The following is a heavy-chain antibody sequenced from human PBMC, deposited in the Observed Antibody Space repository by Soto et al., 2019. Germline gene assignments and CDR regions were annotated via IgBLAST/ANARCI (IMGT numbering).Heavy chain of an antibody. Sequence: SSETLSLTCAVYGGSFSGYYWSWIRQPPGKGLEWIGEINHSGSTNYNPSLKSRVTISVDTSKNQFSLKLSSVTAADTAVYYCARAKLLRDRFDYWGQGTLVTVSS. V-gene: IGHV4-34*01. CDR3: ARAKLLRDRFDY. J-gene: IGHJ4*02. CDR2: INHSGST. D-gene: IGHD2-21*02. CDR1: GGSFSGYY.